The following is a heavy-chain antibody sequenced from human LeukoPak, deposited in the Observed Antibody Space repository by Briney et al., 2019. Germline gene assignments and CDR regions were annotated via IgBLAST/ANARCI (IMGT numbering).Heavy chain of an antibody. CDR2: IYYSGST. CDR3: ATPVVVPAATVGAFDY. CDR1: GGSISSSSYY. Sequence: SETLSLTCTVSGGSISSSSYYWGWIRQPPGKGLEWIGSIYYSGSTYYNPSLKSRVTISVDTSKNQFSLKLSSVTAADTAVYYCATPVVVPAATVGAFDYWGQGTLVTVSS. D-gene: IGHD2-2*01. J-gene: IGHJ4*02. V-gene: IGHV4-39*01.